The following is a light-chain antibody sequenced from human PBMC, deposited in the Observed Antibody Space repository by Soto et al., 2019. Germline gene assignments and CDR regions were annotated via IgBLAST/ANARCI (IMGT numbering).Light chain of an antibody. CDR3: QQYKSFPYT. CDR1: QSANSW. Sequence: DIQMTQSPSTLSASVGDRVTITSRANQSANSWLAWYQQKSGKAPQLLIYDASILESGVPTRFSASGSGTEFALTISSLQPDDFATYYWQQYKSFPYTFGQGTKVEIK. V-gene: IGKV1-5*01. CDR2: DAS. J-gene: IGKJ2*01.